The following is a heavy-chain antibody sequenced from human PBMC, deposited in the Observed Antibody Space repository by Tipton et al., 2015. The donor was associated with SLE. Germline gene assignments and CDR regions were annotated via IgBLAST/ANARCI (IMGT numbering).Heavy chain of an antibody. CDR1: GFTVSNNY. CDR2: IHIGGDT. D-gene: IGHD6-13*01. CDR3: ARDMTAGYNWFDP. V-gene: IGHV3-66*02. J-gene: IGHJ5*02. Sequence: GSLRLSCAASGFTVSNNYMTWVRQAPGKGLEWVSVIHIGGDTYYGDSVKGRFTISRDTSKNTISLQMNNLRAEDTAVYYCARDMTAGYNWFDPWGQGTLVTVSS.